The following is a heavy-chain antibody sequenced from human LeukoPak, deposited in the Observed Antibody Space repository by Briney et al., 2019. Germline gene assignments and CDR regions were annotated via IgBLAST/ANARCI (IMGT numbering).Heavy chain of an antibody. D-gene: IGHD3-22*01. CDR1: GFTFSSYW. J-gene: IGHJ4*02. Sequence: PGGSLRLSCAASGFTFSSYWMHWVRQAPGKGLVWVSRINGDGSSTSYADSVKGRFTISRDNSKNTLYLQMSSLRAEDTAVYYCARDLYYYDSSGYTAYPDYWGQGTLVTVSS. CDR2: INGDGSST. V-gene: IGHV3-74*01. CDR3: ARDLYYYDSSGYTAYPDY.